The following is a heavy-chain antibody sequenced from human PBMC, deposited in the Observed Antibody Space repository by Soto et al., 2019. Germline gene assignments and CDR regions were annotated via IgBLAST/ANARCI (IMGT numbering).Heavy chain of an antibody. V-gene: IGHV3-33*01. CDR3: ARKYYDFWSGPYPRGAFDL. J-gene: IGHJ3*01. D-gene: IGHD3-3*01. Sequence: QVQLVESGGGVVQPGRSLRLSCAASGFTFSSYGMHWVRQAPGKGLEWVAVIWYDGSNKYYADSVKGRFTISSDNSKNTLYLQMSSLRAEDTAVYSCARKYYDFWSGPYPRGAFDLWGQGTMVTVSS. CDR1: GFTFSSYG. CDR2: IWYDGSNK.